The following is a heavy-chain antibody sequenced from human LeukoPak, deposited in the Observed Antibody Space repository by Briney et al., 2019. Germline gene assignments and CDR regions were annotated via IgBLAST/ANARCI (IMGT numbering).Heavy chain of an antibody. D-gene: IGHD5-24*01. CDR2: IKEDGSEK. CDR3: ARASKPWLQLT. J-gene: IGHJ5*02. Sequence: GGSLRLSCAASGFTFRNYWMIWVRQAQGKGLEWVGNIKEDGSEKRYADSVRGRFTISRDNAQTSIYLQMNSLRAEDTAVYYCARASKPWLQLTWGQGTLVAVSS. V-gene: IGHV3-7*05. CDR1: GFTFRNYW.